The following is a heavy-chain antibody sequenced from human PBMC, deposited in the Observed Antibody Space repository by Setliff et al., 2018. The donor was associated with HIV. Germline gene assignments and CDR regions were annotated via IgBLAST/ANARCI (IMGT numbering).Heavy chain of an antibody. CDR1: GGSISSSNYY. CDR2: IYTSGST. Sequence: SETLSLTCTVSGGSISSSNYYWNWIRQPAGKGLEWIGRIYTSGSTNYNPSLKSRVTISVDTSRNQFSLKLSSVTAADTAVYYCARSYYYDSSGYSSRNWFDPWGQGTLVTVSS. V-gene: IGHV4-61*02. D-gene: IGHD3-22*01. CDR3: ARSYYYDSSGYSSRNWFDP. J-gene: IGHJ5*02.